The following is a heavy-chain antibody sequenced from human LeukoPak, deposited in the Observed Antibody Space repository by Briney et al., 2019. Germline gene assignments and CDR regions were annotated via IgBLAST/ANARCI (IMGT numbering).Heavy chain of an antibody. CDR1: GGTFSSYA. CDR2: IIPILGIE. J-gene: IGHJ3*02. Sequence: GASVKVSCKASGGTFSSYAISWVRQAPGQGLEWMGGIIPILGIENYAQKFQGRVTITRNTSISTAYMELSSLRSEDTAVYYCARGKVGEAFDIWGQGTMVTVSS. D-gene: IGHD3-16*01. CDR3: ARGKVGEAFDI. V-gene: IGHV1-69*04.